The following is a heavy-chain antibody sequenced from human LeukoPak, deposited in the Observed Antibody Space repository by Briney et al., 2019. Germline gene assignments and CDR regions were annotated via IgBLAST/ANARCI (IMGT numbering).Heavy chain of an antibody. CDR2: IYSSGGT. D-gene: IGHD6-6*01. J-gene: IGHJ4*02. CDR3: ARRDDSSSGFDY. CDR1: GGSISSYY. V-gene: IGHV4-4*07. Sequence: SETLSLTCTVSGGSISSYYWSWIRQPAGKGLDWIGRIYSSGGTVYNPSLKTRVTMSVDTSKNQFSLKLSSVTAADTAVYYCARRDDSSSGFDYWGQGTLVTVSS.